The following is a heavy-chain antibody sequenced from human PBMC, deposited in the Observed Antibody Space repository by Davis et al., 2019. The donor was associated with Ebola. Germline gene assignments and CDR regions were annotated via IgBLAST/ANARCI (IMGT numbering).Heavy chain of an antibody. CDR2: IYYSGST. D-gene: IGHD1-26*01. J-gene: IGHJ3*02. V-gene: IGHV4-59*01. CDR3: ATDGVGTTSAFDI. CDR1: GGSISSYY. Sequence: SETLSLTCTVSGGSISSYYWSWIRQPPGKGLEWIGYIYYSGSTNYNPSLKSRVTISVDTSKNQFSLNLSSVTAADTAVYYCATDGVGTTSAFDIWGRGTMVTVSS.